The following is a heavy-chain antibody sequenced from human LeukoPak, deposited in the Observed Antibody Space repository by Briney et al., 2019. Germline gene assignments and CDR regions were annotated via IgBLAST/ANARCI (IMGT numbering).Heavy chain of an antibody. V-gene: IGHV3-11*04. D-gene: IGHD3-3*01. CDR2: ISSSGSTI. CDR3: ARRITIFGAVIISYFDY. CDR1: GFTFSDYY. Sequence: GGSLRLSCAASGFTFSDYYMSWICQAPGKGLEWVSYISSSGSTIYYADSVKGRFAISRDNAKNSLYLQMNSLRAEDTAVYYCARRITIFGAVIISYFDYWGQGTLVTVSS. J-gene: IGHJ4*02.